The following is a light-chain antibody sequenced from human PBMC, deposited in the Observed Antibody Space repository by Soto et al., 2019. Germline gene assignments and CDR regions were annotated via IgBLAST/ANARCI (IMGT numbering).Light chain of an antibody. V-gene: IGKV1-5*01. J-gene: IGKJ1*01. CDR1: QTISNW. CDR3: QQYGSSGT. Sequence: DSQMSQSPSTLSASVGDRVTITCRARQTISNWLAWYQQKPGKAPELLIYGASRMAGGIPDRFSGSESGTDFTLTISSLQPDDFAAYYCQQYGSSGTFGQGTKVDIK. CDR2: GAS.